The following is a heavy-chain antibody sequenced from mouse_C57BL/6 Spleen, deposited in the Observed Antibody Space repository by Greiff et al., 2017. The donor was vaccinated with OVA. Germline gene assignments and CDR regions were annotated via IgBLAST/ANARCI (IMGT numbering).Heavy chain of an antibody. CDR1: GFTFSSYA. Sequence: EVQVVESGGGLVKPGGSLKLSCAASGFTFSSYAMSWVRQTPEKRLEWVATISDGGSYTYYPDNVKGRFTISRDNAKNNLYLQMSHLTSEDTGVYYCARDEASWFAYWGQGTLVTVSA. V-gene: IGHV5-4*01. J-gene: IGHJ3*01. CDR3: ARDEASWFAY. D-gene: IGHD3-2*02. CDR2: ISDGGSYT.